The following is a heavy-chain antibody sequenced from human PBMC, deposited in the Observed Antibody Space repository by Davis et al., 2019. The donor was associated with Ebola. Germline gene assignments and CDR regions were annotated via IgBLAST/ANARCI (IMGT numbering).Heavy chain of an antibody. CDR1: GYTFTSYG. CDR2: ISAYNGNT. Sequence: AASVKVSCKASGYTFTSYGISWVRQAPGQGLEWMGWISAYNGNTNYAQKLQGRVTMTTDTSTSTAYMELSRLRSDDTAVYYCAAGVLSTYYYGMDVWGQGTTVTVSS. J-gene: IGHJ6*02. D-gene: IGHD3-9*01. CDR3: AAGVLSTYYYGMDV. V-gene: IGHV1-18*01.